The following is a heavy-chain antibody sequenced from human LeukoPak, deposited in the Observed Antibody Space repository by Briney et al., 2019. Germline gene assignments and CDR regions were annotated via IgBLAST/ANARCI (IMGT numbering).Heavy chain of an antibody. CDR3: AKGSGRITFGGVIPAVY. J-gene: IGHJ4*02. V-gene: IGHV3-48*01. CDR1: GFTFSSYS. CDR2: ISSSSSTI. D-gene: IGHD3-16*02. Sequence: GGSPRLSCAASGFTFSSYSMNWVRQAPGKGLEWVSYISSSSSTIYYADSVKGRFTISRDNAKNSLYLQMNSLRAEDTAVYYCAKGSGRITFGGVIPAVYWGQGTLVTVSS.